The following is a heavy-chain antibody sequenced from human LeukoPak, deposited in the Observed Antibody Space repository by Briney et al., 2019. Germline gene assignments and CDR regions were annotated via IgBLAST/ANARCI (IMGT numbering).Heavy chain of an antibody. CDR3: AVPAAPPRSYYYYGMDV. CDR1: GGSFSGYY. V-gene: IGHV4-34*01. CDR2: INHSGST. D-gene: IGHD2-2*01. Sequence: SETLSLTCAVYGGSFSGYYWSWIRQPPGKGLEWIGEINHSGSTNYNPSLKSRVTISVDTSKNQFSLKLSSVTAADTAVYYCAVPAAPPRSYYYYGMDVWGQGTTVTVSS. J-gene: IGHJ6*02.